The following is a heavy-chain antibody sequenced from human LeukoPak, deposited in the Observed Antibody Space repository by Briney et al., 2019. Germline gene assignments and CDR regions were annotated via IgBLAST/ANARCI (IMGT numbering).Heavy chain of an antibody. J-gene: IGHJ5*01. D-gene: IGHD3-16*01. V-gene: IGHV3-7*01. CDR1: GFTLSTYW. CDR3: ASWGAGGNS. Sequence: GGSLRLSCEASGFTLSTYWMNWVRQVPGKGLDWVANINPDGSGKRYVDSVKGRFTIARDNADNSLSLQMNSLRAVDTAVYYCASWGAGGNSWGQGTLVTVSS. CDR2: INPDGSGK.